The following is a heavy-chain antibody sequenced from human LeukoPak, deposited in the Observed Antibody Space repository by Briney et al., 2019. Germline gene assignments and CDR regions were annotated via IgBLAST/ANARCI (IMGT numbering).Heavy chain of an antibody. CDR1: GGSISSYY. CDR3: ARVGTPSNAFDI. V-gene: IGHV4-4*07. Sequence: SETLSLTCTVSGGSISSYYWSWIRQPAGKGLEWVGRIYTSGSNDYHPSLKSRVTMSVDTSKNQFSLNLRSVTAADTAVYFCARVGTPSNAFDIWGQGTVVTVSS. CDR2: IYTSGSN. J-gene: IGHJ3*02. D-gene: IGHD2-15*01.